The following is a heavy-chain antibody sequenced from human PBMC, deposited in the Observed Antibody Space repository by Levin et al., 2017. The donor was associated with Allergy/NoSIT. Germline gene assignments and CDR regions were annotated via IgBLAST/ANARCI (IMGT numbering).Heavy chain of an antibody. CDR2: IDHREDT. CDR3: ARGYHCVSNVCHRVFDI. CDR1: GQSFSGYF. J-gene: IGHJ3*02. V-gene: IGHV4-34*01. D-gene: IGHD2-2*01. Sequence: PSQTLSLTCAVSGQSFSGYFWSWIRQTPGKGLEWIGQIDHREDTIYNPSLTSRVTISLDTSKNLFSLKLDSVTAADTAVYYCARGYHCVSNVCHRVFDIWGQGTMATVSS.